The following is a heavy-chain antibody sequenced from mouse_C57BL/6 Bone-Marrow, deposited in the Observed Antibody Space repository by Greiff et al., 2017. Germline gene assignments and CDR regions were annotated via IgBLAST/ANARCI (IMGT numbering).Heavy chain of an antibody. Sequence: VMLVESGGDLVKPGGSLKLSCAASGFTFSSYGMSWVRQTPDKRLEWVATISSGGSYTYYPDSVKGRFTISRDNAKNTLYLQMSSLKSDDTAMYYCARHELLRSPFAYWGQGTLVTVSA. CDR1: GFTFSSYG. CDR3: ARHELLRSPFAY. V-gene: IGHV5-6*01. D-gene: IGHD1-1*01. J-gene: IGHJ3*01. CDR2: ISSGGSYT.